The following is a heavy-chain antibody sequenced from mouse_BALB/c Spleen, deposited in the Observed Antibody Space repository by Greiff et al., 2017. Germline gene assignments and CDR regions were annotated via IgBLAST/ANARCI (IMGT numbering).Heavy chain of an antibody. D-gene: IGHD4-1*01. V-gene: IGHV1-87*01. CDR2: IYPGDGDT. J-gene: IGHJ3*01. Sequence: QVHVKQSGAELARPGASVKLSCKASGYTFTSYWMQWVKQRPGQGLEWIGAIYPGDGDTRYTQKFKGKATLTADKSSSTAYMQLSSLASEDSAVYYCASSWDGAYWGQGTLVTVSA. CDR3: ASSWDGAY. CDR1: GYTFTSYW.